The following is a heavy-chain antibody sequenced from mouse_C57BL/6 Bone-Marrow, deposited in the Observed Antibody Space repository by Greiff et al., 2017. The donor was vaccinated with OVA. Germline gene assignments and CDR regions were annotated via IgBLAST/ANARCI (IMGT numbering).Heavy chain of an antibody. D-gene: IGHD2-3*01. CDR2: IYPRSGNP. V-gene: IGHV1-81*01. CDR3: ASIYDSWYCDV. J-gene: IGHJ1*03. Sequence: VQLQQSGAELARPGASVTLSCKASGYTFTSYGLSWVKQRPGQGLEWIGEIYPRSGNPYYNEKFKGKATLTADQSSSTAYMELRSLTSEDAAVYFCASIYDSWYCDVWGTGTTVTVSS. CDR1: GYTFTSYG.